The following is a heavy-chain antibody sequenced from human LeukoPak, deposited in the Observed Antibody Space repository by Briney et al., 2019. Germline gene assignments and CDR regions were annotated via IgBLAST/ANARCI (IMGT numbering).Heavy chain of an antibody. D-gene: IGHD1-26*01. Sequence: PSETLSLTCAVYGGSFSGYYWSWIRQPPGKGLEWIGEINHSGSTNYNPSLKSRVTISVDTSKNQFSLKLSSVTAADTAVYYCAGSQLLPFFGNFDYWGQGTLVTVSS. CDR2: INHSGST. CDR3: AGSQLLPFFGNFDY. J-gene: IGHJ4*02. CDR1: GGSFSGYY. V-gene: IGHV4-34*01.